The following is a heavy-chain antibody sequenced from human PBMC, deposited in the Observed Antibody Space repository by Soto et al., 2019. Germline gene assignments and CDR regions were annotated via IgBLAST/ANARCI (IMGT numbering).Heavy chain of an antibody. D-gene: IGHD3-22*01. V-gene: IGHV1-69*19. CDR2: IIPVFGIV. Sequence: QLQLAQSGADVKKAGSSVKVSCKASGGTLSNSAFSWVRQAPGQGLEWMGGIIPVFGIVNYAQKFQDRVTITADESTSTDYLELRSLRSEDTAVYFCATGRIVVVGSRAYYGMDVWGQGTKVTV. CDR3: ATGRIVVVGSRAYYGMDV. CDR1: GGTLSNSA. J-gene: IGHJ6*02.